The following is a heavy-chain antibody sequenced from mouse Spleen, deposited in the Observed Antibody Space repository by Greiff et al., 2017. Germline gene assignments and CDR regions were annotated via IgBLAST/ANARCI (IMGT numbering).Heavy chain of an antibody. V-gene: IGHV2-2*01. CDR3: ARTYYSNYYFDY. D-gene: IGHD2-5*01. CDR1: GFSLTSYG. Sequence: VQLKQSGPGLVQPSQSLSITCTVSGFSLTSYGVHWVRQSPGKGLEWLGVIWSGGSTDYNAAFISRLSISKDNSKSQVFFKMNSLQADDTAIYYCARTYYSNYYFDYWGQGTTLTVSS. CDR2: IWSGGST. J-gene: IGHJ2*01.